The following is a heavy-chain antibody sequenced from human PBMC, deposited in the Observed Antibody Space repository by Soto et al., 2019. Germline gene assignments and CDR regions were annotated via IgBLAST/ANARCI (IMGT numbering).Heavy chain of an antibody. CDR1: GFTFFTYA. D-gene: IGHD2-21*01. Sequence: EVQLLESGGGLVQPGGSLRLSCAASGFTFFTYAMSWVRQAPGKGLEWVSGISDSGGSTYYADSVKGRFTISRDNSKDTLYLQMNSLRAEDTAVYYCATDTPVIPFLFDYWGQGILVTVSS. CDR3: ATDTPVIPFLFDY. V-gene: IGHV3-23*01. J-gene: IGHJ4*02. CDR2: ISDSGGST.